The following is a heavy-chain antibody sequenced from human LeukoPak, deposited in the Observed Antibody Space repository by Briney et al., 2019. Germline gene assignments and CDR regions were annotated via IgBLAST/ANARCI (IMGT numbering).Heavy chain of an antibody. Sequence: GGSLRLSCAASGFTFTSYAMSWVRQAPGKGLEWVANIKQDGSEKYYVDSAKGRFTISRDNAKNSLYLQMNSLRAEDTAVYYCAREMATTEGFDYWGQGTLVTVSS. CDR2: IKQDGSEK. J-gene: IGHJ4*02. V-gene: IGHV3-7*01. D-gene: IGHD5-24*01. CDR1: GFTFTSYA. CDR3: AREMATTEGFDY.